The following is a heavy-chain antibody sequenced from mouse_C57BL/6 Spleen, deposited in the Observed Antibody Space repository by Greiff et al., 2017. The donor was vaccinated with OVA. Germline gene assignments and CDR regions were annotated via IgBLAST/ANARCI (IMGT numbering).Heavy chain of an antibody. CDR2: LDPSDRYT. V-gene: IGHV1-50*01. CDR1: GYTFTSYW. D-gene: IGHD2-2*01. J-gene: IGHJ4*01. Sequence: VQLQQSGAELVKPGASVKLSCKASGYTFTSYWMQWVKQRPGQGLEWIGELDPSDRYTNYNQKFKGKATLTVDTSSSTAYMQLSSLTSEDSAVYYCASLWLRRDYYAMDYWGQGTSVTVSS. CDR3: ASLWLRRDYYAMDY.